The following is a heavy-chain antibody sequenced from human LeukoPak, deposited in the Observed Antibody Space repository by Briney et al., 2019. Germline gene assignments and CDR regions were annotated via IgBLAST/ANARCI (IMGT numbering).Heavy chain of an antibody. V-gene: IGHV5-51*01. J-gene: IGHJ3*02. CDR1: GYTFTNYW. CDR2: IFPGDSDT. D-gene: IGHD5-24*01. Sequence: NTGESLKISCKASGYTFTNYWIGWVRQMPGKGLEWMGLIFPGDSDTRYTPSFQGQVTLSADKSISTAYLQWSSLKASDTAMYYCARPQIVAPDVDLAADDNFDIWGQGTLVIVSS. CDR3: ARPQIVAPDVDLAADDNFDI.